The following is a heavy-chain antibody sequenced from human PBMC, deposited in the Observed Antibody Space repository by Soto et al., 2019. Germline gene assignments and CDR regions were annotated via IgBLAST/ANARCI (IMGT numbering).Heavy chain of an antibody. CDR2: IIPLVGTP. J-gene: IGHJ4*02. CDR3: ARDRDDYGSGNYYNRIDF. V-gene: IGHV1-69*01. D-gene: IGHD3-10*01. CDR1: GGIFSTYA. Sequence: QVHLVQSGAEVKKPGSSVKVSCKASGGIFSTYAISWLRQAPGQGLEWMGGIIPLVGTPNYAQRFQGRVTITADESTSTAYMELSRLRSEDTAVYYCARDRDDYGSGNYYNRIDFWGQGTLVTVSS.